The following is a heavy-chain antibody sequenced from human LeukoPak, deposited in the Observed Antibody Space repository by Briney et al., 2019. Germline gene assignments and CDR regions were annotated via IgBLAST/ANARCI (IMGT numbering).Heavy chain of an antibody. CDR3: ARKSTPSSGWTPFDY. CDR2: MNPNSGNT. Sequence: ASVKVSCKASGYTFTSYDINWVRQATGQGLEWMGWMNPNSGNTGYAQKFQGRVSMTRNTSISTAYMELSSLRSEDTAVYYCARKSTPSSGWTPFDYWGQGTLVTVSS. D-gene: IGHD6-19*01. V-gene: IGHV1-8*01. J-gene: IGHJ4*02. CDR1: GYTFTSYD.